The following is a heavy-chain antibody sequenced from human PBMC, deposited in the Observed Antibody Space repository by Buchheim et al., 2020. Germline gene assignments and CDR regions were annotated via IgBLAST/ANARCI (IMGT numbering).Heavy chain of an antibody. Sequence: QVQLVQSGVEVKKPGASVKVSCKASGYTFSSYAIHWVRQAPGQRLEWMGWINAGNGNTNYSQKFQGRVIITRDTSATTTYMELSSLTSKDTAVYYCARDTIYGVVLRGWLDPWGQGTL. CDR1: GYTFSSYA. CDR2: INAGNGNT. D-gene: IGHD3-3*01. CDR3: ARDTIYGVVLRGWLDP. V-gene: IGHV1-3*01. J-gene: IGHJ5*02.